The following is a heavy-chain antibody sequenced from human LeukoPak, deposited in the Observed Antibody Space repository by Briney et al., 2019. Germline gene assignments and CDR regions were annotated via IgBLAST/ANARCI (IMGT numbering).Heavy chain of an antibody. CDR3: ARRRAGSDYNDY. V-gene: IGHV4-39*01. CDR1: GGSITSYGHY. Sequence: SETLSLTCNVSGGSITSYGHYWDWIRQPRGKGLEWIGTIYYSGSTYYNPSLKSRVTTSIDTSKNQFSLKLTSVTAADTAVYFCARRRAGSDYNDYWGQGTLVTVSS. D-gene: IGHD4-11*01. J-gene: IGHJ4*02. CDR2: IYYSGST.